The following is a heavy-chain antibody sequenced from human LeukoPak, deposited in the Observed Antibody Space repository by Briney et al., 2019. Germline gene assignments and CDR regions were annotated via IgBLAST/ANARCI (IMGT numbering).Heavy chain of an antibody. J-gene: IGHJ6*03. CDR3: ARGDSGSYYRYYYYYMDV. CDR1: GGSISSGSYY. V-gene: IGHV4-61*02. D-gene: IGHD1-26*01. Sequence: SETLSLTCTVSGGSISSGSYYWSWIRQPAGKGLEWIGRIYTSGSTNYNPSLKSRVTISVDTSKNQFSLKLSSVTAADTAVYYCARGDSGSYYRYYYYYMDVWGKGTTVTISS. CDR2: IYTSGST.